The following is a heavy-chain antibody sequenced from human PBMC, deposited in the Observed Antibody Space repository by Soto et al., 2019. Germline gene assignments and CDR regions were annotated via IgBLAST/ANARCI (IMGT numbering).Heavy chain of an antibody. D-gene: IGHD5-18*01. CDR3: ARGGRYSSGFDP. CDR2: IIPFFDTT. J-gene: IGHJ5*02. V-gene: IGHV1-69*12. CDR1: GGTFSSYS. Sequence: QVQLVQSGAEVRKPGSSVKVSCKASGGTFSSYSISWMRQAPGQGLEWMGGIIPFFDTTNYAQKFQGRVTITADESTSTAYMELSSLTSEDTAVYYCARGGRYSSGFDPWGQGTLVTVSS.